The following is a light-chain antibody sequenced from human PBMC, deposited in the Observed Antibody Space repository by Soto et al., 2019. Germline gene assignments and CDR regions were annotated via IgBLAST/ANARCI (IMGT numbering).Light chain of an antibody. Sequence: EMVLTQSPATLSLSPGERATLSGRASQSVSSYLAWYQQNPCQAPRLLIYDASNRATGIPARFSGSGSGTDFTLTISSLEPEDFAVYYCHQRSNWPPYTFGQGTKLEIK. CDR3: HQRSNWPPYT. J-gene: IGKJ2*01. V-gene: IGKV3-11*01. CDR1: QSVSSY. CDR2: DAS.